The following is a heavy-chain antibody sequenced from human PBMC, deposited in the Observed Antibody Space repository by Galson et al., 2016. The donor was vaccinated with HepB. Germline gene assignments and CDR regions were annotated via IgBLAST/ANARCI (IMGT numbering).Heavy chain of an antibody. CDR2: IYSGGTT. Sequence: SLRLSCAASGFTVSSDYMSWVRQAPGKGLEWVSVIYSGGTTYYADSVKGRFTISRGNSKNTLYFQMNSLRAEDTAVYYCARGPNDYGRALGYWGHGTLVTVSS. CDR3: ARGPNDYGRALGY. D-gene: IGHD4-17*01. V-gene: IGHV3-53*01. J-gene: IGHJ4*01. CDR1: GFTVSSDY.